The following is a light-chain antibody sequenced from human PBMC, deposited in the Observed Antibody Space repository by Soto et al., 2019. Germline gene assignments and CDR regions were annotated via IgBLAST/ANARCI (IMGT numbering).Light chain of an antibody. Sequence: EIVLTQSPGTLSLSPGERATLTCRASQSVSSSYLASYQQRPGQAPRLLIYDASRRATDIPDRFSGSGSGTDFALTISRLEPEDFAVYSCQQYGSSPLTFGGGTKVEIK. CDR2: DAS. CDR3: QQYGSSPLT. V-gene: IGKV3-20*01. J-gene: IGKJ4*01. CDR1: QSVSSSY.